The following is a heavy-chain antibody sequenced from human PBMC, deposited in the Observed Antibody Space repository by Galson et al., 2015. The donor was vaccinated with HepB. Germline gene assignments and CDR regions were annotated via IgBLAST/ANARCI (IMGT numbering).Heavy chain of an antibody. V-gene: IGHV1-69*06. CDR1: GCTFSSYA. Sequence: SVKVSCKASGCTFSSYAISWVRQAPGQGLEWMGGIIPIFGTANYAQKFQGRVTITADKSASTAYMELSSLRSEDTAVYYCASSTLPSLRWYFDLWGRGTLVTVSS. J-gene: IGHJ2*01. CDR2: IIPIFGTA. CDR3: ASSTLPSLRWYFDL.